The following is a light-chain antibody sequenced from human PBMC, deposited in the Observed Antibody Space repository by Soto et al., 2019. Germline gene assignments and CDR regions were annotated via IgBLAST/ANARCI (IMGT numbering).Light chain of an antibody. CDR1: SSDVGGYNY. J-gene: IGLJ1*01. CDR2: EVT. V-gene: IGLV2-14*01. Sequence: QSALTQPASVSGSPGQSITISCTGTSSDVGGYNYVSWYQQHPGTAPKLMIYEVTDRPSGVSNRFSGSKSGNTASLTISGLQADDEADYYCSSYTSSITLVFGTGTKLTVL. CDR3: SSYTSSITLV.